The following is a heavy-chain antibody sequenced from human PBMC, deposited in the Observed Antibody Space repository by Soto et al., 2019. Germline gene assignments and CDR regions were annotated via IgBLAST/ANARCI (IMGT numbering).Heavy chain of an antibody. CDR2: ISNDGGIE. CDR1: GFTLGDFA. V-gene: IGHV3-30-3*01. CDR3: ARAVPGMDV. Sequence: QVQLVQSGGGVVQPGRSLRLSCAASGFTLGDFAMHWVRQAPGKGLEWVALISNDGGIEHYGDSVRGRFTISRDNSKHMLYLQMTSLRVEDTAVYSCARAVPGMDVWGQGTTVTVSS. J-gene: IGHJ6*02.